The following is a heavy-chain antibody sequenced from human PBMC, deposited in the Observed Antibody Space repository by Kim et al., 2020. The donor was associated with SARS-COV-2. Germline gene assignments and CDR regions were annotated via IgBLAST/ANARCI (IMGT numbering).Heavy chain of an antibody. D-gene: IGHD3-16*02. J-gene: IGHJ6*02. CDR3: ARRKVISYYYYYGMDV. V-gene: IGHV3-53*01. Sequence: AVKGRFTMSRDNSKKAVYLPMDSLRAEDTAVYYCARRKVISYYYYYGMDVWGQGTTVTVSS.